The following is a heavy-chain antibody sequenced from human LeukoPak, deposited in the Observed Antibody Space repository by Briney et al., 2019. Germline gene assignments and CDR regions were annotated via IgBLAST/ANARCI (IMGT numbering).Heavy chain of an antibody. Sequence: PGGSLRLSCAASGFTFDSNYLSWVRQAPGKGLEWVAVISYDGSNKYYADSVKGRFTISRDNSKNTPYLQMNSLRAEDTAVYYCARDGYYYDSSGYYLDYWGQGTLVTVSS. V-gene: IGHV3-30-3*01. CDR3: ARDGYYYDSSGYYLDY. D-gene: IGHD3-22*01. J-gene: IGHJ4*02. CDR2: ISYDGSNK. CDR1: GFTFDSNY.